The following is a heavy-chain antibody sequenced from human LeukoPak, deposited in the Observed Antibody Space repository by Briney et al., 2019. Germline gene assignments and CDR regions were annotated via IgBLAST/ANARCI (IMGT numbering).Heavy chain of an antibody. Sequence: SETLSLTCTVSGGSITNFYWSWIRQPPGKGLEWIGYIYYSGTTNYNPSLKSRVTMSVDPSKNHFSLKLRSVTAADAAVYYCAGALRPYRIGVEYWGQGALVTVSS. J-gene: IGHJ4*02. CDR2: IYYSGTT. CDR1: GGSITNFY. D-gene: IGHD2/OR15-2a*01. CDR3: AGALRPYRIGVEY. V-gene: IGHV4-59*13.